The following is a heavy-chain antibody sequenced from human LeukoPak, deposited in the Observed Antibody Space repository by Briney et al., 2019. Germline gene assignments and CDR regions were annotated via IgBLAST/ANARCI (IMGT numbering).Heavy chain of an antibody. J-gene: IGHJ4*02. Sequence: PSEPLSLTCTVSRGSISSSTYYWGWIRQPPGKGLEWVGSIYYSGSTYYNPSLKSRVTISVDTSKNQFSLKLSSVTAADTAVYYCARGLYNYGHGDYWGQGTLVTVSS. D-gene: IGHD5-18*01. V-gene: IGHV4-39*01. CDR2: IYYSGST. CDR3: ARGLYNYGHGDY. CDR1: RGSISSSTYY.